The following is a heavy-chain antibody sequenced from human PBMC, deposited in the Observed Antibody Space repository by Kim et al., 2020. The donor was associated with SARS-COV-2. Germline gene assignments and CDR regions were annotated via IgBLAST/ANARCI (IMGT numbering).Heavy chain of an antibody. Sequence: GGSLRLSCAASGFTFSSYAMHWVRQAPGKGLEWVAVISYDGSNKYYADSVKGRFTISRDNSKNTLYLQMNSLRAEDTAVYYCARDPAAGDLSYYGMDVWGQGTTVTVSS. CDR1: GFTFSSYA. CDR2: ISYDGSNK. V-gene: IGHV3-30*04. CDR3: ARDPAAGDLSYYGMDV. D-gene: IGHD7-27*01. J-gene: IGHJ6*02.